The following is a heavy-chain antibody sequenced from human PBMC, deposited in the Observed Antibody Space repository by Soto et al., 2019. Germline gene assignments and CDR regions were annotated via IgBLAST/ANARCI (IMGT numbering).Heavy chain of an antibody. CDR3: VSDRLTVTVTRCFDY. V-gene: IGHV1-18*01. CDR2: MNTYNGNT. J-gene: IGHJ4*02. D-gene: IGHD4-17*01. Sequence: AAVMLSCKASGYTSTAYGISWVRQAPGQGLDWMGGMNTYNGNTDYAQKFQGRVTMTTDTSTTTAYMDLRSLSSDDTAVYYCVSDRLTVTVTRCFDYWGQRTLVTVSS. CDR1: GYTSTAYG.